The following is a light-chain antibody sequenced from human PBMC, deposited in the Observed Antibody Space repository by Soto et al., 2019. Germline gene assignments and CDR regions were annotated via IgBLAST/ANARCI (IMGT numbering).Light chain of an antibody. V-gene: IGKV3-11*01. Sequence: VLTQSPAILFLSPGERATLDCRASQSVSNYLAWYQQRPGQAPRLLIYDSSNRATGVPARFSASGSGTDFTLTISSLEPEDFAVYYCQQRRVWPLTFGGGTTVEIK. CDR1: QSVSNY. CDR2: DSS. CDR3: QQRRVWPLT. J-gene: IGKJ4*01.